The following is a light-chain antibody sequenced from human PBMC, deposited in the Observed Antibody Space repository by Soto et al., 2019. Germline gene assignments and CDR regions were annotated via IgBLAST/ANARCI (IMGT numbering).Light chain of an antibody. CDR1: QTINNT. Sequence: MTQAPSTLSGSAGERATLSWRASQTINNTVAWYQLKHGQVPSLVIYGASTRATDIPARFSGSRSGTEFTLTISSLQPEDFAEYHCQQYNNWPQTFGQGTKVDI. CDR2: GAS. CDR3: QQYNNWPQT. J-gene: IGKJ1*01. V-gene: IGKV3-15*01.